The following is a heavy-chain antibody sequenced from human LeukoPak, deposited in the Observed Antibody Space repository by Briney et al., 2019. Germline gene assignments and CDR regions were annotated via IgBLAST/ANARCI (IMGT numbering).Heavy chain of an antibody. Sequence: PGRSLRLSCAASGFTFSSYWMHWVRQVPGKGLVWVARINPGGSSITYADSVKGQFTISRDNAENTLYLQMDSLRAEDTGVYYCARSNQADDYWGQGTLVTVSS. D-gene: IGHD1-14*01. V-gene: IGHV3-74*01. CDR1: GFTFSSYW. J-gene: IGHJ4*02. CDR2: INPGGSSI. CDR3: ARSNQADDY.